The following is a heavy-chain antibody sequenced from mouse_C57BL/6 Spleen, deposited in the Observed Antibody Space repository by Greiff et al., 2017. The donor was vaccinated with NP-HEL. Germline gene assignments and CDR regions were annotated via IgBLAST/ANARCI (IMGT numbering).Heavy chain of an antibody. CDR3: ARGGYGSSSLFDY. D-gene: IGHD1-1*01. Sequence: QVHVKQPGTELVKPGASVKLSCKASGYTFTSYWMHWVKQRPGQGLEWIGNINPSNGGTNYNEKFKSKATLTVDKSSSTAYMQLSSLTSEDSAVYYCARGGYGSSSLFDYWGQGTTLTVSS. J-gene: IGHJ2*01. V-gene: IGHV1-53*01. CDR2: INPSNGGT. CDR1: GYTFTSYW.